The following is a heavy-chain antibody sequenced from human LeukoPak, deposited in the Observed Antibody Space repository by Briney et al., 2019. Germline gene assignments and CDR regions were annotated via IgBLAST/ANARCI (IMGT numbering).Heavy chain of an antibody. V-gene: IGHV4-34*01. CDR2: INHSRIT. CDR3: ATTSGH. CDR1: GAPFSGYW. Sequence: SETLSLTCAVYGAPFSGYWWYWHRQPPGKGLEWIGEINHSRITNYNPSLKSRVSISVDTSKNQFSLKLSSVTAADTAVYYCATTSGHWGQGTLVTVSS. J-gene: IGHJ4*02.